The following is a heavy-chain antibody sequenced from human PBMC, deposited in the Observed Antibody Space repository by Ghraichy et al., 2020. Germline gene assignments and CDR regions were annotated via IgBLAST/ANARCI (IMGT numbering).Heavy chain of an antibody. CDR3: AKGRTVASHFDY. Sequence: LSLTCAASGFTFSTYAMTWVRQAPGQGLEWVSAISGSGDSTYYADSVKGRFTISRDNSKNTLYLQMNSLRADDTAIYYCAKGRTVASHFDYWGQGTLVTVSS. D-gene: IGHD4-23*01. V-gene: IGHV3-23*01. J-gene: IGHJ4*02. CDR1: GFTFSTYA. CDR2: ISGSGDST.